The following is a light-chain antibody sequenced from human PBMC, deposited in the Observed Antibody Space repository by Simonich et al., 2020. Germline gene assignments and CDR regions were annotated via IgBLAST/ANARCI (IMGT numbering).Light chain of an antibody. CDR2: EDN. J-gene: IGLJ3*02. CDR1: SGSIASNY. V-gene: IGLV6-57*03. Sequence: NFMLTQPHSVSESPGKTVTISCPRSSGSIASNYVQWYQQRPGSAPTTVIYEDNQRPSGVPARFSGSIDSSSNSASLTISGLKTEDEADYYCQSYDSSNWVFGGGTKLTVL. CDR3: QSYDSSNWV.